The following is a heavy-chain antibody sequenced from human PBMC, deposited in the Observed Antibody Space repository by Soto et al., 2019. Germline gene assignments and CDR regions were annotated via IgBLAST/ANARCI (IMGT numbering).Heavy chain of an antibody. J-gene: IGHJ5*02. CDR2: INHSGST. D-gene: IGHD3-3*01. CDR1: GGSFSGYY. Sequence: SETLSLTCAVYGGSFSGYYWSWIRQPPGKGLEWIGEINHSGSTNYNPSLKSRVTISVDTSKNQFSLKLSSVTAADTAVYYCARRSYDFWSGYYNWFDPWGQGTLVTVSS. CDR3: ARRSYDFWSGYYNWFDP. V-gene: IGHV4-34*01.